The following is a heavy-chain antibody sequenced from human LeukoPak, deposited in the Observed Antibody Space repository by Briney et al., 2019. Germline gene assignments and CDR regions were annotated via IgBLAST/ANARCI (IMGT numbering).Heavy chain of an antibody. V-gene: IGHV3-48*04. Sequence: GGSLRLSCAASGFTFSSYSMNWVRQAPGKGLEWVSYISSSSSTICYADSVKGRFTISRDNAKNSLYLQMNSLRAEDTAVYYCARDRYYYDSSGYYDLSSPYYYMDVWGKGTTVTVSS. D-gene: IGHD3-22*01. CDR3: ARDRYYYDSSGYYDLSSPYYYMDV. J-gene: IGHJ6*03. CDR2: ISSSSSTI. CDR1: GFTFSSYS.